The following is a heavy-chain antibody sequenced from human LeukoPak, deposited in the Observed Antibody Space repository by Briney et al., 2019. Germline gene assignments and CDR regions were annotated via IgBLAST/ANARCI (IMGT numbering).Heavy chain of an antibody. D-gene: IGHD3-22*01. Sequence: PGGSLRLSCAASGLTFSRYAMHWVRQAPGKGLEWVAVISYDGSNKYYADSVKGRFTISRDSSKNTLYLQMNSLRAEDTAVYYCASHYDTSGYHYFDFRGQGTLVTVSS. V-gene: IGHV3-30-3*01. J-gene: IGHJ4*02. CDR1: GLTFSRYA. CDR2: ISYDGSNK. CDR3: ASHYDTSGYHYFDF.